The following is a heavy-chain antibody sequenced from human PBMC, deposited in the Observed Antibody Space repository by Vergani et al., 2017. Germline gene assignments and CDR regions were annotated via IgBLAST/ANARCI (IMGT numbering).Heavy chain of an antibody. CDR2: SNSDGSST. Sequence: EVQLVESGGGVVQPGGSLRLSCAASVFTVSSYWMHWVRQAPGKGLVWVSRSNSDGSSTRYADSVKGRFTISRDNAKKTLYLQMNSLRAEDTAVYYCARDLLPNYDFLSGYSQAFYYYYGMDVWGQGTTVTGSS. J-gene: IGHJ6*02. CDR3: ARDLLPNYDFLSGYSQAFYYYYGMDV. CDR1: VFTVSSYW. V-gene: IGHV3-74*01. D-gene: IGHD3-3*01.